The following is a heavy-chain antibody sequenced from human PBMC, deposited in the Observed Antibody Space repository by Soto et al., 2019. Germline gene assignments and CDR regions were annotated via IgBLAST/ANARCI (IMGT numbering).Heavy chain of an antibody. CDR3: ARGPHCSSARCWNYYYYYMDV. D-gene: IGHD2-2*01. CDR1: GFTFSNYD. Sequence: GGSLRLSCAAFGFTFSNYDMHWVRQATGKGLEWVSSIGTAGDTYYPGSVKGRFTISRENAKNSLYLQMNSLRAGDTVVYYCARGPHCSSARCWNYYYYYMDVWGKGTTVTVSS. J-gene: IGHJ6*03. V-gene: IGHV3-13*01. CDR2: IGTAGDT.